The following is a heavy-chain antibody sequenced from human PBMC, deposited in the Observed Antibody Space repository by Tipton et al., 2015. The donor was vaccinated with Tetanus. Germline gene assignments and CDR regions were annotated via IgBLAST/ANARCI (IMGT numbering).Heavy chain of an antibody. CDR2: IDPNSGGT. CDR3: TTSGIVGTGKRVDY. CDR1: GYTITGYY. D-gene: IGHD6-19*01. J-gene: IGHJ4*02. Sequence: QLVQSGAEVKKPGASVKVFCKASGYTITGYYIYWVRQASGQGLEWMGWIDPNSGGTVYAQKFQGRVTMTRDTSISTAYMELRSRRSGGTAVYYCTTSGIVGTGKRVDYWGRGTLVTVSS. V-gene: IGHV1-2*02.